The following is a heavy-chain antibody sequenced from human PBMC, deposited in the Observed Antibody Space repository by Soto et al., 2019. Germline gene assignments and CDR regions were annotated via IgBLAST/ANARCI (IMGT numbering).Heavy chain of an antibody. Sequence: SETLSLTCAVSGYSISSGYYWGWIRQPPGKGLEWIGSIYHSGSTYYNPSLKSRVTISVDTSKNQFSLKLSSVTAADTAVYYCARGQNGADPTDAFDIWGHGTMVTVSS. CDR2: IYHSGST. CDR1: GYSISSGYY. D-gene: IGHD4-17*01. V-gene: IGHV4-38-2*01. CDR3: ARGQNGADPTDAFDI. J-gene: IGHJ3*02.